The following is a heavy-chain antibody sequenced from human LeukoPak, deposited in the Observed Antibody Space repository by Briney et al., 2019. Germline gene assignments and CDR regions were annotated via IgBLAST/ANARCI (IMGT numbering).Heavy chain of an antibody. J-gene: IGHJ4*02. CDR3: ARDAGYCSGGSRPTYYFDY. D-gene: IGHD2-15*01. CDR1: GFTFTNHP. CDR2: ISPSGDMP. V-gene: IGHV3-64*02. Sequence: GGSLRLSCAASGFTFTNHPVHWVRQASGKRLEYVSAISPSGDMPWYADSVKGRFTISRDNSKNTMYLQMGSLRVEDMAVYYCARDAGYCSGGSRPTYYFDYWGQGTLVTVSS.